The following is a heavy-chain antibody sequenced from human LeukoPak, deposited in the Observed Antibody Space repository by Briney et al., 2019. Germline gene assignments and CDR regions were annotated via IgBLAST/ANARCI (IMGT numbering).Heavy chain of an antibody. V-gene: IGHV3-48*03. CDR2: ISGSGSSI. CDR3: ARDGPNYGLY. D-gene: IGHD1-7*01. Sequence: VGSLRLSCAASGFTFSSYEMNWVRQAPGKGLEWVSYISGSGSSINYADSLRGRFTISRDNAKNSLYLQMNSLRGEDTAVYYCARDGPNYGLYWGQGTLVTVSS. J-gene: IGHJ4*02. CDR1: GFTFSSYE.